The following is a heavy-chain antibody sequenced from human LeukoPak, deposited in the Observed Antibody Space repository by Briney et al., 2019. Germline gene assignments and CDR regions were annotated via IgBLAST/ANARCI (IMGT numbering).Heavy chain of an antibody. CDR3: ARDFYYYIDV. CDR1: GFTFSNYW. J-gene: IGHJ6*03. Sequence: GGSLRLSCAASGFTFSNYWMSWVRQAPGKGLEWVANIKQDGSEKHYVDSVRGRLTISRENAKNSLYLQMNSLRAEDTAVYYCARDFYYYIDVWGKGTTVTVSS. CDR2: IKQDGSEK. V-gene: IGHV3-7*01.